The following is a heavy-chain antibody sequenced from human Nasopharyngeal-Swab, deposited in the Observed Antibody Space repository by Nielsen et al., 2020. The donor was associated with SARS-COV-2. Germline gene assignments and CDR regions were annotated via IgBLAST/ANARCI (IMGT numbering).Heavy chain of an antibody. D-gene: IGHD5-24*01. Sequence: SETLSLTCTVSGGSISSYYWSWIRQPPGKGLEWIGYIYYSGSTNYNPSLKSRVTISVDTSKNQFSLKLTSVTAADTAVYYCAREMASFDTWGQGTLVTVSS. CDR2: IYYSGST. CDR3: AREMASFDT. CDR1: GGSISSYY. V-gene: IGHV4-59*01. J-gene: IGHJ4*02.